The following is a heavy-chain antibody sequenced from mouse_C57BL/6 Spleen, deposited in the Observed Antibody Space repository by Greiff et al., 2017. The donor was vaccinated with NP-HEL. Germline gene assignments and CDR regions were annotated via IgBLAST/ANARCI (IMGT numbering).Heavy chain of an antibody. CDR2: IYPGDGDT. V-gene: IGHV1-80*01. Sequence: QVQLQQSGAELVKPGASVKISCKASGYAFSSYWMNWVKQRPGKGLEWIGQIYPGDGDTNYNGKFKGKATLTADKSSSTAYMQLSSLTSEDSAVYFCARSDGYYEDWYFDDWGTGTTVTVSS. J-gene: IGHJ1*03. D-gene: IGHD2-3*01. CDR1: GYAFSSYW. CDR3: ARSDGYYEDWYFDD.